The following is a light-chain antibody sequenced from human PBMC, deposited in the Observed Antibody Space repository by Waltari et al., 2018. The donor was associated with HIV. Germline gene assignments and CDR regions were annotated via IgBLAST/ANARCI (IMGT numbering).Light chain of an antibody. J-gene: IGKJ2*01. CDR1: QDIRGS. V-gene: IGKV1-NL1*01. CDR2: GTS. Sequence: DIQMAQSPSSLSASVGNRVTITCRASQDIRGSLAWYQFKPGQAPELLVFGTSMLESGVPPRLSGSGSGTTYTLTISSLQPEDSATYSCQQYYTVPYTFGQGTNLEI. CDR3: QQYYTVPYT.